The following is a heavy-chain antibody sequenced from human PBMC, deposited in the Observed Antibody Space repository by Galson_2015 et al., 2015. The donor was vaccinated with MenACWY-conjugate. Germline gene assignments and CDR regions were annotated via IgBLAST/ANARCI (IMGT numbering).Heavy chain of an antibody. V-gene: IGHV3-11*05. CDR1: GFTFSDYY. CDR2: ISSSSSYT. Sequence: RLSCAASGFTFSDYYMSWIRQAPGKGLEWVSYISSSSSYTNYADSVKGRFTISRDNAKNSLYLQMNSLRAEDTAVYYCARDDHLVVPAAMNAFDIWGQGTMVTVSS. D-gene: IGHD2-2*01. J-gene: IGHJ3*02. CDR3: ARDDHLVVPAAMNAFDI.